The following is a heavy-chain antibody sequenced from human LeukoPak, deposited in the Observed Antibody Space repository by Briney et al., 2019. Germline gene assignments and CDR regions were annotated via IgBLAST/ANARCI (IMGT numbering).Heavy chain of an antibody. V-gene: IGHV4-59*08. CDR2: IHYSGST. Sequence: SETLSLTCTVSGGSISSYYWSWIRQPPGKGLEWIGYIHYSGSTHYNPSLKSRVTISVDASKNQFSLKLSSVTAADTAVYFCARGPYSYDSSGAFDIWGQGTMVTVSS. CDR3: ARGPYSYDSSGAFDI. CDR1: GGSISSYY. J-gene: IGHJ3*02. D-gene: IGHD3-22*01.